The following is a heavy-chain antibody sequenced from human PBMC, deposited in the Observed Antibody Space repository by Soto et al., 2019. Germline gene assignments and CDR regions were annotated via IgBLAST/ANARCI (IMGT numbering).Heavy chain of an antibody. J-gene: IGHJ4*02. V-gene: IGHV4-39*02. CDR1: GGSISSSSYY. D-gene: IGHD4-17*01. Sequence: SETLSLTCTASGGSISSSSYYWGWIRQPPGKGLEWIGNIYYRGTTYYNPSLKSRVTISVDTSKNQFSLKLASVTAADTAVYYCARDYGDYQFDYWGQGTLVTVS. CDR3: ARDYGDYQFDY. CDR2: IYYRGTT.